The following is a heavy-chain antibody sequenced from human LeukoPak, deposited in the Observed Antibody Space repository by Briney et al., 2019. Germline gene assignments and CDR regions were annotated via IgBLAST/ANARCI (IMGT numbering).Heavy chain of an antibody. V-gene: IGHV4-38-2*02. Sequence: SETLSLTCTVSGYSISSGYYWGWIRQPPGKGLEWIGSIYHSGNTYYNPSLKSRVTISVDTSKNQFSLKLSSVTAADTAVYYCARDYGKPEAGYYMDVWGKGTTVTVSS. CDR2: IYHSGNT. D-gene: IGHD1-14*01. CDR1: GYSISSGYY. CDR3: ARDYGKPEAGYYMDV. J-gene: IGHJ6*03.